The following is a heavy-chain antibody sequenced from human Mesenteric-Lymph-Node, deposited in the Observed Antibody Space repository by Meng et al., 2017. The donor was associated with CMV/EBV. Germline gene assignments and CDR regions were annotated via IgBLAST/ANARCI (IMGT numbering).Heavy chain of an antibody. J-gene: IGHJ1*01. V-gene: IGHV1-8*01. D-gene: IGHD2-2*01. CDR1: GYTFTSYD. CDR3: ARMGYCSSTSCSDIPEYFQH. Sequence: ASVKVSCKASGYTFTSYDINWVRQATGQGLEWMGWMNPNSGNTGYAQKFQGRVTMTRDTSISTAYMELSRLRSDDTAVYYCARMGYCSSTSCSDIPEYFQHWGQGTQVTVSS. CDR2: MNPNSGNT.